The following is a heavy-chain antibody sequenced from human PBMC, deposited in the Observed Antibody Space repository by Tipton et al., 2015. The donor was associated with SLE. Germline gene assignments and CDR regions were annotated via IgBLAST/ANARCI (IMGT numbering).Heavy chain of an antibody. CDR3: ARPMGDY. CDR2: MYYTGTT. V-gene: IGHV4-39*07. Sequence: TLSLTCTVSGGSITSSGNYWGRERQPPGKGLEWIGTMYYTGTTYYNPSLKSRVTISVDTSKNQFSLKLSSVTAADTAVYYCARPMGDYWGQGTLVTVSS. D-gene: IGHD3-10*01. J-gene: IGHJ4*02. CDR1: GGSITSSGNY.